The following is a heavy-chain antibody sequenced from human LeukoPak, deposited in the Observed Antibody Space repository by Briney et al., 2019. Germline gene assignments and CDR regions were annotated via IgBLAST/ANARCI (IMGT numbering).Heavy chain of an antibody. CDR3: ARDEGRYCSSTSCYLPIDY. V-gene: IGHV4-59*12. CDR1: GGSISSYY. D-gene: IGHD2-2*01. J-gene: IGHJ4*02. Sequence: PSETLSLTCTVSGGSISSYYWSWIRQPPGKGLEWIGYIYYSGSTNYNPSLKSRVTMPVDTSKNQFSLKLSSVTAADTAAYYCARDEGRYCSSTSCYLPIDYWGQGTLVTVSS. CDR2: IYYSGST.